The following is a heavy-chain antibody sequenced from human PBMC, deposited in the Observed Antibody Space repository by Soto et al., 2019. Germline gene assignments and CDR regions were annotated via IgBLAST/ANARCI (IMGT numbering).Heavy chain of an antibody. V-gene: IGHV1-18*04. CDR2: INAYNGNT. CDR1: HYIFTSYG. CDR3: ARSSSPAGTFDI. Sequence: AASVKVSCKASHYIFTSYGLTWVRRAPGQGLEWMGWINAYNGNTNYAQNFQGRLTMTTETSTSTAYLEVRSLTSDDTAVYYCARSSSPAGTFDIWGQGTMVTVSS. D-gene: IGHD2-2*01. J-gene: IGHJ3*02.